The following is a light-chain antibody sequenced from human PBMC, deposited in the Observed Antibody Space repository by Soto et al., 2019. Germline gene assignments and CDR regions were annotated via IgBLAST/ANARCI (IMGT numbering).Light chain of an antibody. V-gene: IGKV4-1*01. CDR2: WAS. Sequence: DIVMTQSPDSLAVSLGERATINCKSSQSVIHSSNNENYLAWYQQKPGQPPKLLIDWASTRESGVPDRFSGSGSVTDFTLTISGLQAEDVAVYYCQQYYGIPFTFGPGTKVDIK. CDR3: QQYYGIPFT. J-gene: IGKJ3*01. CDR1: QSVIHSSNNENY.